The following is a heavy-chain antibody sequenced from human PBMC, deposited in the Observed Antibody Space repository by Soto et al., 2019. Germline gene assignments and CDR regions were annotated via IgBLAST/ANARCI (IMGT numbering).Heavy chain of an antibody. D-gene: IGHD6-13*01. Sequence: SETLSLTCTVSGGSISSYFYIWVRQPPGKGLEWIGSVYYTGTTDCNPSLKSRVTISVDTSKTQFSLNLRSVTAAGTAVYYCARDLAAVPRAFDYWGRGTLVTVSS. V-gene: IGHV4-59*01. CDR1: GGSISSYF. CDR3: ARDLAAVPRAFDY. J-gene: IGHJ4*02. CDR2: VYYTGTT.